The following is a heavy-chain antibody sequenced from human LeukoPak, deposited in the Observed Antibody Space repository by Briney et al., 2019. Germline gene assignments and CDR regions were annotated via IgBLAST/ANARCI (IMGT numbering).Heavy chain of an antibody. CDR1: GYTLTELS. V-gene: IGHV1-24*01. CDR3: ATGTYYDIFVPFDY. J-gene: IGHJ4*02. CDR2: FDPEDGET. Sequence: ASVKVSCKVSGYTLTELSMHWVRQAPGKGLEWMGGFDPEDGETIYAQKFQGRVTMTEDTSTDTAYMELSSLRSEDTAVYYCATGTYYDIFVPFDYWGQGTLVTVSS. D-gene: IGHD3-9*01.